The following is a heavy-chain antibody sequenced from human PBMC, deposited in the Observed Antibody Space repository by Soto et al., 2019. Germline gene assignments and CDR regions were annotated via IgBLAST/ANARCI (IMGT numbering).Heavy chain of an antibody. CDR1: GGTFSSYA. CDR2: IIPIFGTA. D-gene: IGHD3-22*01. CDR3: ARDHSASSGFGY. Sequence: SVKVSCKASGGTFSSYAISWVRQAPGQGLEWMGGIIPIFGTANYAQKFQGRVTITADESTSTAYMELSSLRSEDTAVYYCARDHSASSGFGYWGQGTLVTVSS. V-gene: IGHV1-69*13. J-gene: IGHJ4*02.